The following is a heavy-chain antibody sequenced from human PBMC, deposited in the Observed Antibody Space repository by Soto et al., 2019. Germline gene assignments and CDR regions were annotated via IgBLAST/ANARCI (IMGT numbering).Heavy chain of an antibody. J-gene: IGHJ4*02. Sequence: PSETLSLTCTVSGGSISSYYWSWIRQPPGKGLEWIGYIYYSGSTNYNPSLKSRVTISVDTSKNQFSLNLSSVTAADTAVYYCARSGILEWLLYFHYWGQGTLVTVSS. V-gene: IGHV4-59*01. CDR2: IYYSGST. CDR1: GGSISSYY. D-gene: IGHD3-3*01. CDR3: ARSGILEWLLYFHY.